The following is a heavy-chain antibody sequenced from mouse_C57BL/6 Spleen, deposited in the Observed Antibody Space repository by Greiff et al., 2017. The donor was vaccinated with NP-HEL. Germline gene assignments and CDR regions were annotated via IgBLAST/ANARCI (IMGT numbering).Heavy chain of an antibody. CDR1: GYTFTSYW. V-gene: IGHV1-64*01. Sequence: QVQLQQPGAELVKPGASVKLSCKASGYTFTSYWMHWVKQRPGQGLEWIGMIHPNSGSTNYNEKFKSKATLTVDKSSSTAYMQLSSLTSEDSAVYYYERSRKSYAMDYWGQGTSVTVSS. J-gene: IGHJ4*01. D-gene: IGHD1-3*01. CDR2: IHPNSGST. CDR3: ERSRKSYAMDY.